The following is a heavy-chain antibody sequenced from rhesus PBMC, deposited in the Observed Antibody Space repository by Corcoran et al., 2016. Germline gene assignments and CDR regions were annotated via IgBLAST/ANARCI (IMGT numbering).Heavy chain of an antibody. CDR3: ARYRGQLGLFLY. CDR2: IYGGSGST. CDR1: GGSLSSTY. J-gene: IGHJ4*01. V-gene: IGHV4-147*01. D-gene: IGHD6-25*01. Sequence: QVQLQESGPGLVTPSETLSLTCAFSGGSLSSTYCRWIRQSPGKGLEWIGYIYGGSGSTSYNPSLKSRVTISTDTSKNQFSLKLSAVTAADTAVYYCARYRGQLGLFLYWGQGVLVTVSS.